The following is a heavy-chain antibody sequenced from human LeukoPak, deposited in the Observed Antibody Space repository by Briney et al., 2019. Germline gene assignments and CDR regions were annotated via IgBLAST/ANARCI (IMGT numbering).Heavy chain of an antibody. Sequence: GGSLRLSCATSGFIFNNYAMTWVRQAPGKGLEWVSHITGGGDGTYYADSVKGRFTISRDNAKNSLYLQMNSLRAEDTAVYYCARDQYYDSSGYYYVGIRWFDPWGQGTLVTVSS. D-gene: IGHD3-22*01. CDR2: ITGGGDGT. CDR1: GFIFNNYA. J-gene: IGHJ5*02. CDR3: ARDQYYDSSGYYYVGIRWFDP. V-gene: IGHV3-23*01.